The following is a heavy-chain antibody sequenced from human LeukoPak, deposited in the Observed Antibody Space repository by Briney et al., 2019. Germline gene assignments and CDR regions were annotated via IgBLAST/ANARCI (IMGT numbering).Heavy chain of an antibody. J-gene: IGHJ4*02. D-gene: IGHD5-12*01. CDR1: GFTFTDSG. CDR2: IRSKVNSYAT. V-gene: IGHV3-73*01. CDR3: TTFIVATTVDY. Sequence: GGSLKLSCAASGFTFTDSGIHWVRQASRKGLEWVGRIRSKVNSYATAYAASVKGRFTVSRDDSKNTAYLQMSSLKIEDTAVYYCTTFIVATTVDYWGQGILVTVSS.